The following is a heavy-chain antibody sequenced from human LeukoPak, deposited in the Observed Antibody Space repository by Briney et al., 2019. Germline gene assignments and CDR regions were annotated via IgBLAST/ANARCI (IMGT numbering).Heavy chain of an antibody. CDR1: GFTFSSYS. CDR2: ISSSSSYI. V-gene: IGHV3-21*01. CDR3: ARAEMATIPVDY. Sequence: PGGSLRLSFAASGFTFSSYSMNWVRQAPGKGLEWVSSISSSSSYIYYADSVKGRFTISRDNAKNSLYLQMNSLRAEDTAVYYCARAEMATIPVDYWGQGTLVTVSS. D-gene: IGHD5-24*01. J-gene: IGHJ4*02.